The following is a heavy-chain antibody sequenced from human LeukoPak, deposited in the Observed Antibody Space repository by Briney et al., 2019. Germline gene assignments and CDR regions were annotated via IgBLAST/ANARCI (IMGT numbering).Heavy chain of an antibody. Sequence: GGSLRLSCAASGFTFSTFAMDWVRQAPGKGLEYVSGISSNGGNTYCANSVKGRFTISRDNSKNTLYLQMGSLRADDMAVYYCARGHIAAADYYYYGMDVWGQGTTVTVSS. CDR3: ARGHIAAADYYYYGMDV. CDR1: GFTFSTFA. V-gene: IGHV3-64*01. D-gene: IGHD6-13*01. CDR2: ISSNGGNT. J-gene: IGHJ6*02.